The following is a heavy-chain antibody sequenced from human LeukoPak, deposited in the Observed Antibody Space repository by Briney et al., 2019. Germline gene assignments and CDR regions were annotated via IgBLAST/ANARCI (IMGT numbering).Heavy chain of an antibody. V-gene: IGHV4-31*03. CDR1: GGSISSGGYY. D-gene: IGHD3-22*01. J-gene: IGHJ4*02. CDR3: AREVPYYYDSSGYYGYFDC. CDR2: IYYSGST. Sequence: SSETLSLTCTVSGGSISSGGYYWSWIRQHPGKGLEWIGYIYYSGSTYYNPSLKSRVTISVDTSKNQFSLKLSSVTAADTAVYYCAREVPYYYDSSGYYGYFDCWGQGTLVTVSS.